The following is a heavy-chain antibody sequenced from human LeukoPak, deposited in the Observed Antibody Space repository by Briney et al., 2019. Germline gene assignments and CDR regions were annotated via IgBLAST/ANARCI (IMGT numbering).Heavy chain of an antibody. V-gene: IGHV5-51*01. CDR3: ARGIYFSDTGGYLEDTFEF. J-gene: IGHJ3*01. CDR2: TYPGDADT. CDR1: GYSFSKYW. Sequence: GESLKISCKGSGYSFSKYWIGWVRQMPGKGLEWMGITYPGDADTRYSPSFQGQVIISADKSTNTAHLQWSSLKASDSAIYYCARGIYFSDTGGYLEDTFEFWGPGTMVTVSS. D-gene: IGHD5-12*01.